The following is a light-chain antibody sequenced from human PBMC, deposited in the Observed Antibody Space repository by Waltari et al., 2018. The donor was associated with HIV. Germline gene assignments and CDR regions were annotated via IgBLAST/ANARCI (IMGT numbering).Light chain of an antibody. CDR2: EVP. V-gene: IGLV2-8*01. CDR3: SSYAVSNTLI. J-gene: IGLJ2*01. Sequence: QSALTQPPSASGSPGHSVTISCTGTSSDVGAYNYVSCYQQHPGKAPKLIIYEVPKRPSGVPDRFSAAKSGHTASLTVSGLQTDYEADYYGSSYAVSNTLIFGGGTNLIVL. CDR1: SSDVGAYNY.